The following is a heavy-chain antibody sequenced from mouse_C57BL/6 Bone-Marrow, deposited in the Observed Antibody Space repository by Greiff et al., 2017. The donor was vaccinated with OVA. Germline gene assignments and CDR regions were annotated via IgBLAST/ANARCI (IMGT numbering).Heavy chain of an antibody. J-gene: IGHJ2*01. CDR2: ITHSGET. D-gene: IGHD1-1*01. CDR1: GFPITGCYY. CDR3: AGVFYYICRYFDY. Sequence: VQGVESGPGLVKPSQSLFLTCSITGFPITGCYYWFWIRQSPGKPLEWMGYITHSGETFYNPSLQSPISITRETSKNQFFLQLNSVTTEDTAIYYCAGVFYYICRYFDYWGQGTTLTVSS. V-gene: IGHV12-3*01.